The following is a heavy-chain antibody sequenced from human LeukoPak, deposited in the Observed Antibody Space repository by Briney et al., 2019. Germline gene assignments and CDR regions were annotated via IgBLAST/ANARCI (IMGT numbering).Heavy chain of an antibody. Sequence: PGGSLRLSCAASGFTFSSYWMSWVRQAPGKGLEWVANIKQDGSEKYYVDSVKGRFTISRDNAKNSLYLQMNSLRAEDTALYYCAKDGQSSGWYPDYWGQGTLVTVSS. J-gene: IGHJ4*02. V-gene: IGHV3-7*03. CDR3: AKDGQSSGWYPDY. CDR2: IKQDGSEK. CDR1: GFTFSSYW. D-gene: IGHD6-19*01.